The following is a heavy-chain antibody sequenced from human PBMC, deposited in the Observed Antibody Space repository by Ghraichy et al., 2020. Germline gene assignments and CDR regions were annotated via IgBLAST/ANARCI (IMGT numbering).Heavy chain of an antibody. Sequence: SETLSLTCAVYGGSFSGYYWSWIRQPPGKGLEWIGEINHSGSTNYNPSLKSRVTISVDTSKNQFSLKLSSVTAADTAVYYCARRGGWYVYYYYYGMDVWGQGTTVTVSS. V-gene: IGHV4-34*01. CDR2: INHSGST. CDR3: ARRGGWYVYYYYYGMDV. J-gene: IGHJ6*02. CDR1: GGSFSGYY. D-gene: IGHD6-19*01.